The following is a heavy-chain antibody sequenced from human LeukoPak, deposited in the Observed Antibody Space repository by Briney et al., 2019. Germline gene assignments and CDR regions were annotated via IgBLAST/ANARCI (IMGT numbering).Heavy chain of an antibody. CDR1: GGSTSSYY. CDR2: IYYSGST. V-gene: IGHV4-59*01. CDR3: ARDLWGDGYNSAPYYYYYMDV. J-gene: IGHJ6*03. D-gene: IGHD5-24*01. Sequence: TSETLSLTCTVSGGSTSSYYWSWIRQPPGKGLEWIGYIYYSGSTNYNPSLKSRVTISVDTSKNQFSLKLSSVTAADTAVYYCARDLWGDGYNSAPYYYYYMDVWGKGTTVTVSS.